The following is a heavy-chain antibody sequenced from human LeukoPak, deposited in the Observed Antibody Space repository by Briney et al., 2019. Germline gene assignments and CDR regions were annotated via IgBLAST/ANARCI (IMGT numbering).Heavy chain of an antibody. Sequence: SVKVSGKASGGTFSSYAISWVRQAPGQGLEWMGGIIPIFGTANYAQKFQGRVTITADKSTSTAYMELSSLRSEDTAVYYCARDVCSSTSCWFDPWGQGTLVTVSS. CDR3: ARDVCSSTSCWFDP. J-gene: IGHJ5*02. CDR1: GGTFSSYA. V-gene: IGHV1-69*06. D-gene: IGHD2-2*01. CDR2: IIPIFGTA.